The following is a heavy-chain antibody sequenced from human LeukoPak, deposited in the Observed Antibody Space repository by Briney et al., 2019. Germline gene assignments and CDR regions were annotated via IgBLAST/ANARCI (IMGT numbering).Heavy chain of an antibody. CDR1: GFTLSNYG. Sequence: GGSMRLSCAASGFTLSNYGMHWVRWAPGKGLGWVAFIRYDGSNKYYADSVKRRFTISRDNSKSTLYLQMNSLRTEDTAVYYCAKDTTKSDVVYWGQGTLVTVSS. V-gene: IGHV3-30*02. CDR3: AKDTTKSDVVY. CDR2: IRYDGSNK. J-gene: IGHJ4*02. D-gene: IGHD1-1*01.